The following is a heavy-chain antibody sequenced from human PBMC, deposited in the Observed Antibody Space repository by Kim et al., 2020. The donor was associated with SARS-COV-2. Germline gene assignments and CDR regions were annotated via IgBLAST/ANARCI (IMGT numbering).Heavy chain of an antibody. CDR2: IYYSGCT. D-gene: IGHD6-19*01. CDR3: ARVPQAVAGFYYYYYGMDV. Sequence: SETLSLTCTVSGGSISSGDYYWSWIRQPPGKGLEWIGYIYYSGCTYYNPSLKSRVTISVDTSKNQFSLKLSSVTTADTAVYYCARVPQAVAGFYYYYYGMDVWGQGTTVTVSS. V-gene: IGHV4-30-4*01. CDR1: GGSISSGDYY. J-gene: IGHJ6*02.